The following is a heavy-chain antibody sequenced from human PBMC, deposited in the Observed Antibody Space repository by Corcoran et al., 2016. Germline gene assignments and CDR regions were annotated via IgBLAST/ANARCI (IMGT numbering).Heavy chain of an antibody. D-gene: IGHD2-2*01. CDR1: GGTFSSYA. CDR3: AAARSPDIVVVPAARYGMDV. J-gene: IGHJ6*02. V-gene: IGHV1-69*01. Sequence: QVQLVQSGAEVKKPGSSVKVSCKASGGTFSSYAISWVRQAPGQGLEWMGGIIPIFGTANYAQKFQGRVTITADESTSTAYMELSSLRSEDTAGYYWAAARSPDIVVVPAARYGMDVWGQGTTVTVSS. CDR2: IIPIFGTA.